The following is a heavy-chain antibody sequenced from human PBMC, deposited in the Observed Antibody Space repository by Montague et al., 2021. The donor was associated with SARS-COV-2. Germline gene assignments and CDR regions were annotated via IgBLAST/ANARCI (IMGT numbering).Heavy chain of an antibody. D-gene: IGHD4-23*01. CDR1: GDSVNRNY. J-gene: IGHJ4*02. V-gene: IGHV4-59*02. CDR3: AKASRGYGGDFDS. Sequence: SETLSLTCSVSGDSVNRNYWSWVRQPPGKGLEWLGYIFYSGRPYNPSLNSRVTMSLDTSKNHFSLNLISVTAADTAVYYCAKASRGYGGDFDSWGQGTLVIVPS. CDR2: IFYSGRP.